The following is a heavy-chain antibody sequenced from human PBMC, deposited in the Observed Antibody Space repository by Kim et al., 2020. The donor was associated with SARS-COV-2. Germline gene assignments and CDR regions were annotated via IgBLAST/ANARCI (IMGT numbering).Heavy chain of an antibody. J-gene: IGHJ6*02. D-gene: IGHD2-2*01. CDR1: GGSISSYY. Sequence: SETLSLTCTVSGGSISSYYWSWIRQPPGKGLEWIVYIYYSGSTNYNPSLKSRVTISVDTSKNQFSLKLSSVTAADTAVYYCARHAGGYCSSTSCPHYYYGMDVWGQGTTVTVSS. V-gene: IGHV4-59*08. CDR3: ARHAGGYCSSTSCPHYYYGMDV. CDR2: IYYSGST.